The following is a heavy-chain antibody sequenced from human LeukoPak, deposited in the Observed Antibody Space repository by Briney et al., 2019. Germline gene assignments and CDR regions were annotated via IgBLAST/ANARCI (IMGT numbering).Heavy chain of an antibody. Sequence: SETLSLTCAVYGGSFSGYYWSWIRQPPGKGLGWIGEINHSGSTNYNPSLKSRVTISVDTSKNQFSLKLSSVTAADTAVYYCARFGTIFGVVIRGFDYWGQGTLVTVSS. V-gene: IGHV4-34*01. CDR3: ARFGTIFGVVIRGFDY. CDR1: GGSFSGYY. CDR2: INHSGST. D-gene: IGHD3-3*01. J-gene: IGHJ4*02.